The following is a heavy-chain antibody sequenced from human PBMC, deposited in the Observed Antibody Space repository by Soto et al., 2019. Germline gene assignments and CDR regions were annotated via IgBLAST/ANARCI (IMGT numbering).Heavy chain of an antibody. CDR1: GYTFTSYY. Sequence: ASVKVSCKASGYTFTSYYMHWVRQAPGQGLEWMGIINPSGGSTSYAQKFQGRFTISRDNAKNSMFLQMNSLRDEDTAVYYCARARGSGTIYDMDVWGQGTTVTVSS. D-gene: IGHD3-10*01. CDR2: INPSGGST. CDR3: ARARGSGTIYDMDV. J-gene: IGHJ6*02. V-gene: IGHV1-46*01.